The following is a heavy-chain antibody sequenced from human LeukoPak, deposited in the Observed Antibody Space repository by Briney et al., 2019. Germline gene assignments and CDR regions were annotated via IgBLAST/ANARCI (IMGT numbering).Heavy chain of an antibody. Sequence: GGSLRLSCATSGFTFSNYAMNWVRQAPGKGLEWVSGIRVTDDTYYADSVKGRFTISRDNSENTLYLQMSGLRAEDTAVYYCAKGTGDMGYYFDYWGQGTLVTVSS. D-gene: IGHD7-27*01. CDR2: IRVTDDT. CDR3: AKGTGDMGYYFDY. CDR1: GFTFSNYA. V-gene: IGHV3-23*01. J-gene: IGHJ4*02.